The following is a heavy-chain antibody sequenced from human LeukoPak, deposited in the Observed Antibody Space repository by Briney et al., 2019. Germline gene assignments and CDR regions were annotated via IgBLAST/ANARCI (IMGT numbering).Heavy chain of an antibody. J-gene: IGHJ6*03. V-gene: IGHV4-39*07. Sequence: SETLSLICTVSGGSISSSSYYWGWIRQTPGKGLEWIGEINHSGSTNYNPSLKSRVTISVDTSKNQFSLKLRSVTAADTAVYYCERGYGGIYYYYMDVWGKGTTVTVSS. CDR1: GGSISSSSYY. CDR2: INHSGST. D-gene: IGHD3-16*01. CDR3: ERGYGGIYYYYMDV.